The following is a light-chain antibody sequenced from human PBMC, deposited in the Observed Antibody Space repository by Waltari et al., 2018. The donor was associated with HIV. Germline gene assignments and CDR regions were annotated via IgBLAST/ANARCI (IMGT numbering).Light chain of an antibody. CDR1: SSDVGNYNS. CDR3: TSYTSGATWV. J-gene: IGLJ3*02. CDR2: DVN. Sequence: QSALTQPASVSGSPGQSITISCTGTSSDVGNYNSVSWFQHHPDTAPKLIIFDVNKRPSGISSRFSGSKSGKTASLIISGLQPEDEADYFCTSYTSGATWVFGGGTRVTVL. V-gene: IGLV2-14*02.